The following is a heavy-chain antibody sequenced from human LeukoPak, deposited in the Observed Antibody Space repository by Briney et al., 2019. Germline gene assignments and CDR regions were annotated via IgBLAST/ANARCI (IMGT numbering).Heavy chain of an antibody. D-gene: IGHD3-9*01. CDR3: ARLGHSGELRYFDWLGYYFDY. CDR1: GFTFSSYS. Sequence: PGGSLRLSCAASGFTFSSYSMNWVRQAPGKGLEWVAVISYDGSNKYYADSVKGRFTISRDNSKNTLYLQMNSLRAEDTAVYYCARLGHSGELRYFDWLGYYFDYWGQGTLVTVSS. V-gene: IGHV3-30*03. J-gene: IGHJ4*02. CDR2: ISYDGSNK.